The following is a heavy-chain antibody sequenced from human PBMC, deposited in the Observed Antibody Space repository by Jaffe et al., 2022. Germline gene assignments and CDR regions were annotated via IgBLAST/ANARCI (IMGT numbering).Heavy chain of an antibody. Sequence: QLQLQESGPGLVKPSETLSLTCTVSGGSISSSSYYWGWIRQPPGKGLEWIGSIYYSGSTYYNPSLKSRVTISVDTSKNQFSLKLSSVTAADTAVYYCARITTLYYYYYMDVWGKGTTVTVSS. V-gene: IGHV4-39*01. J-gene: IGHJ6*03. CDR2: IYYSGST. CDR1: GGSISSSSYY. CDR3: ARITTLYYYYYMDV. D-gene: IGHD3-3*01.